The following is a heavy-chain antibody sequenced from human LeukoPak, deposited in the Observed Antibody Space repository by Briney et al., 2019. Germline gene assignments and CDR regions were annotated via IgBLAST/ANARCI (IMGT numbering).Heavy chain of an antibody. D-gene: IGHD3-22*01. V-gene: IGHV4-31*03. J-gene: IGHJ3*02. Sequence: PSETLSLTCTVSGGSISIGGYYWSWLRQHPGKGLEWIGYIFYNGNTYYNPSLKSRLTISGDTSENQFSLKLSSATAADTAVYYCVRNFDSYNAFDIWGQGTMVTVSS. CDR3: VRNFDSYNAFDI. CDR1: GGSISIGGYY. CDR2: IFYNGNT.